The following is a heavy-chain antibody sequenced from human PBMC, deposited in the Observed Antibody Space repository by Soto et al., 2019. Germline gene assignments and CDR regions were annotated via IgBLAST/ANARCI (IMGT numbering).Heavy chain of an antibody. CDR3: AGHVESSVDSSGGWH. J-gene: IGHJ1*01. CDR2: IYYSGST. CDR1: GGSISSSSYY. Sequence: QLQLQESGPGLVKPSETLSLTCTVSGGSISSSSYYWGWIRQPPGKGLEWIGSIYYSGSTYYNPSLKSRVTLSVDTSKNQFSLKLSSVTAADTAVYYCAGHVESSVDSSGGWHWGQGTLVTVSS. V-gene: IGHV4-39*01. D-gene: IGHD3-22*01.